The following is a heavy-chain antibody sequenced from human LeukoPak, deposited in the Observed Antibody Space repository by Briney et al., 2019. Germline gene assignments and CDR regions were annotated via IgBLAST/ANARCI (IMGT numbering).Heavy chain of an antibody. V-gene: IGHV4-59*01. J-gene: IGHJ4*02. D-gene: IGHD5-18*01. CDR2: IYYSGRT. CDR3: ARFGGFSYGSAADY. Sequence: PSETLAHPRSVSCGSISSYYWRWIGQPPGKGLEWIGDIYYSGRTNYTPSLKSRVTISVDTSKNQFSLKLSSVTAADTAVYYCARFGGFSYGSAADYWGQGTLVTVSS. CDR1: CGSISSYY.